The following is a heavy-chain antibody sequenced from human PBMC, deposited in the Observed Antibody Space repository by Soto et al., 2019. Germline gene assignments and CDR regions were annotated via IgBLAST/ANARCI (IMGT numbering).Heavy chain of an antibody. V-gene: IGHV3-30*18. Sequence: QVQLVESGGGVVQPGRSLRLSCAASGFTFSNYGMHWVRQAPGKGLEWVAFISYDASNKYYVDSVKGRFTISRDNSKNTLYLQMNSLRVQDTAVYYCAKAPLGATGLASWGQGTLVTVSS. CDR2: ISYDASNK. CDR1: GFTFSNYG. D-gene: IGHD1-26*01. J-gene: IGHJ4*02. CDR3: AKAPLGATGLAS.